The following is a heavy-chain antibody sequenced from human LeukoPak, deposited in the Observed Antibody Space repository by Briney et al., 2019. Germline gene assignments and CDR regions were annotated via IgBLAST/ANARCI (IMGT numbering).Heavy chain of an antibody. J-gene: IGHJ6*02. CDR1: GYTFTGYY. V-gene: IGHV1-2*02. Sequence: GASVKVSCKASGYTFTGYYMHWVRQAPGQGLEWMGWINPNSGGTNYAQKFQGRVTMTRDTSISTAYMELSRLRSDDTAVYYCARDRFLEWLLRYYYYGMDVRGQGTTVTVSS. D-gene: IGHD3-3*01. CDR3: ARDRFLEWLLRYYYYGMDV. CDR2: INPNSGGT.